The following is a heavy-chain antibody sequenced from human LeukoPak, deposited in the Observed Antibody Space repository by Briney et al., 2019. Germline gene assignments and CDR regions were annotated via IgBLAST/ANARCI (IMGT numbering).Heavy chain of an antibody. CDR1: GGTISSSNW. Sequence: SETLSLTCAVSGGTISSSNWWSWVRQPPGKGLEWIGEIYQSGSTTYSPTLKSRLTLPVDKSKNQFSLKLSSVTAADTAVYYCAGRIYGGYGFDYWGQGALVIVSS. J-gene: IGHJ4*02. D-gene: IGHD5-12*01. V-gene: IGHV4-4*02. CDR2: IYQSGST. CDR3: AGRIYGGYGFDY.